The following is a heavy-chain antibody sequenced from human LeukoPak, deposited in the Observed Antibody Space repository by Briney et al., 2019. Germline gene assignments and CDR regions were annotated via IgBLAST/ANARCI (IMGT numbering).Heavy chain of an antibody. J-gene: IGHJ6*03. D-gene: IGHD1-14*01. V-gene: IGHV1-24*01. CDR3: VPGARGNNSYMDV. CDR1: GYTLTEIS. Sequence: ASVKVSCKVSGYTLTEISMHWVRQAPGEGLEWMGGFDPEDGEIIYAQKFQGRVTMTEDTSTDTAYMELSSLRSEDTAVYFCVPGARGNNSYMDVWGKGTRSPSP. CDR2: FDPEDGEI.